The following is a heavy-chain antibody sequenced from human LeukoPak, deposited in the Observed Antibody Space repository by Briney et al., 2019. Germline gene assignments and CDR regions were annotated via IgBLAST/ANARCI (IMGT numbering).Heavy chain of an antibody. CDR2: FNHNWGA. D-gene: IGHD3-22*01. Sequence: SETLSLTCAVYSGSFSGYYWTWFRQPPGKGLEWIGEFNHNWGAKYNPSLKSRVTISVDTSKNQFSLKLSSVTAADTAVYYCARSIRDYDSSGYIGEYDYWGQGTLVTVSS. CDR1: SGSFSGYY. J-gene: IGHJ4*02. V-gene: IGHV4-34*01. CDR3: ARSIRDYDSSGYIGEYDY.